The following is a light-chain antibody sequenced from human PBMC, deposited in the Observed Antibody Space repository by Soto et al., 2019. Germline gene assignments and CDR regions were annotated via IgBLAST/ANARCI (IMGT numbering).Light chain of an antibody. CDR1: QSLSSN. CDR3: QQYNNWPRT. CDR2: GAS. Sequence: EIVMTQSPATLSVSPGERATLSCRASQSLSSNLAWYQQKPGQAPRLLIYGASTRATGIPARFSGSGSGTEFTLTISSLQSEDFAVYYCQQYNNWPRTFGRGTKVDI. J-gene: IGKJ1*01. V-gene: IGKV3-15*01.